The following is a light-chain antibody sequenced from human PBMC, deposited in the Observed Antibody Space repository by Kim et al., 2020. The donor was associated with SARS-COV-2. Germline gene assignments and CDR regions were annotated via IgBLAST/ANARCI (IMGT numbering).Light chain of an antibody. J-gene: IGLJ2*01. V-gene: IGLV3-19*01. CDR3: NSRDSSGNHLV. CDR2: GKN. Sequence: SSELTQDPAVSVALGQTVRITCQGDSLRNYYASWYQQQPGQAPVVVIYGKNNRPSGIPDRFSGSSSGNTASLTITGAQAEDEADYYCNSRDSSGNHLVFGGGTQLTVL. CDR1: SLRNYY.